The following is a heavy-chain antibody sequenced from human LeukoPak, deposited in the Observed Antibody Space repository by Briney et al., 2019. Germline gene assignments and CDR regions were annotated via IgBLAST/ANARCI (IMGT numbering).Heavy chain of an antibody. CDR1: GFTFSSYA. D-gene: IGHD2-15*01. CDR2: ISGSGGST. J-gene: IGHJ1*01. Sequence: GGSLRLSCAASGFTFSSYAMSWVRQAPGKGLEWVSAISGSGGSTYYADSVKGRFTISRDNSKNTLYLQMNSLRAEDTAVYYCAKGSYCSGGSCYSILRSEYFQHWGQGTLVTVSS. V-gene: IGHV3-23*01. CDR3: AKGSYCSGGSCYSILRSEYFQH.